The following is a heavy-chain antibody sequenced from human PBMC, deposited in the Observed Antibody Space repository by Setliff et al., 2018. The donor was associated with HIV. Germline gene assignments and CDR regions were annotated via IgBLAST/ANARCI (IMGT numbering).Heavy chain of an antibody. Sequence: SETLSLTCTVSGGSISSGTYYWSWIRQPAGKGLEWIGRIHTSGSTNYNPSLKSRVSISVDASKNHFSLKLSSVTAADTALYCARDRRDDYYLTAYFDSLGQGTVVTVSS. CDR3: ARDRRDDYYLTAYFDS. CDR2: IHTSGST. D-gene: IGHD1-26*01. V-gene: IGHV4-61*02. J-gene: IGHJ4*02. CDR1: GGSISSGTYY.